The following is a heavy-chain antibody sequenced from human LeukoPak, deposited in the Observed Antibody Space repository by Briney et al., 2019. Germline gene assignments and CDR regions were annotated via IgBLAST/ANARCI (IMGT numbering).Heavy chain of an antibody. CDR3: ARDLLRLGYCSSTSCYKGVVPWFDP. Sequence: GASVKVSCKASGYTFTSYGISCVRQAPGQGLEWMGWISAYNGNTNYAQKLQGRVTMTTDTSTSTAYMELRSLRSDDTAVYYCARDLLRLGYCSSTSCYKGVVPWFDPWGQGTLVTVSS. J-gene: IGHJ5*02. CDR1: GYTFTSYG. CDR2: ISAYNGNT. D-gene: IGHD2-2*02. V-gene: IGHV1-18*01.